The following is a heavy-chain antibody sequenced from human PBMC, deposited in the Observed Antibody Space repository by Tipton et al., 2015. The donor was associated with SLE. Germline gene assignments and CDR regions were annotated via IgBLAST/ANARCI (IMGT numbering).Heavy chain of an antibody. CDR1: GGSISSGGHY. CDR2: IYYNGDT. J-gene: IGHJ5*02. Sequence: TLSLTCTVSGGSISSGGHYWSWIRQFPGKDLEWIGYIYYNGDTYYNPSLKSRVTISVDTFKNQFSLKVNSVTAADTAVYHCARVGDLVPHRFDPWGQGILVTVSS. D-gene: IGHD3-10*02. V-gene: IGHV4-31*03. CDR3: ARVGDLVPHRFDP.